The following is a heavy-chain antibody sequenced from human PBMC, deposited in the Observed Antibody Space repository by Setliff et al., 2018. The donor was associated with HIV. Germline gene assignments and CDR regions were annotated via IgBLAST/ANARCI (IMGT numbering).Heavy chain of an antibody. D-gene: IGHD3-10*01. CDR3: ARDPLFGYYYGSGRPSPYYFDY. CDR1: GGLINSHY. J-gene: IGHJ4*02. Sequence: SETLSLTCTVSGGLINSHYWNWIRQAPGKGLEWIGCIYYSGSSYYNPSLKSRVTISVDTSKNQLYLSLTSVTAADTAVYYCARDPLFGYYYGSGRPSPYYFDYWGQGTLVTVSS. V-gene: IGHV4-59*11. CDR2: IYYSGSS.